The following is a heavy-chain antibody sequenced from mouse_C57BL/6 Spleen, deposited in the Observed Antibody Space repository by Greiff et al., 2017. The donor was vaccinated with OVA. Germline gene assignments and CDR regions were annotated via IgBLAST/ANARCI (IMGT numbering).Heavy chain of an antibody. J-gene: IGHJ2*01. CDR1: GYSFTGYY. V-gene: IGHV1-42*01. D-gene: IGHD1-1*01. Sequence: VQLQQSGPALVKPGASVKISCTASGYSFTGYYMNWVKQSPEKSLEWIGEIHPSTGGTTSNQKFKAKATLTVDKSSSTAYMQLKSLTSEDSAVXYCASDGYFDDWGQGTTLTVSS. CDR2: IHPSTGGT. CDR3: ASDGYFDD.